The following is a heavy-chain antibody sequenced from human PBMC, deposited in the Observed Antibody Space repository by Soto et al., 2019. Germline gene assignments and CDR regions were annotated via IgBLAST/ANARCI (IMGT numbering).Heavy chain of an antibody. Sequence: XSVKVSCKASGYYFMPYGFNWVRQAPGQGLEWMGWISPWKGNTNYAQSFQGRVTMTTDTSTSTAYMELRSLTSDDTAVYYCARDLDPSGSYYTDYWGPGTLVTVSS. D-gene: IGHD3-10*01. CDR2: ISPWKGNT. CDR1: GYYFMPYG. CDR3: ARDLDPSGSYYTDY. J-gene: IGHJ4*02. V-gene: IGHV1-18*04.